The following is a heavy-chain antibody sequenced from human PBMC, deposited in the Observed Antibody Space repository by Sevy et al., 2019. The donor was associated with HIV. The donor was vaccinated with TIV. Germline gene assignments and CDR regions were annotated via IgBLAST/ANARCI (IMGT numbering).Heavy chain of an antibody. CDR2: ISSSSNTI. CDR1: GFTFSSYS. V-gene: IGHV3-48*02. CDR3: ARSPGIAAAGKYYFDY. J-gene: IGHJ4*02. Sequence: GGSLRLSCAASGFTFSSYSINWVRQAPGKGLEWVSYISSSSNTIYYADSVRGRFTISRDNAKNSLHLQVNSLRDEDTAVYYCARSPGIAAAGKYYFDYRGQGTLVTVSS. D-gene: IGHD6-13*01.